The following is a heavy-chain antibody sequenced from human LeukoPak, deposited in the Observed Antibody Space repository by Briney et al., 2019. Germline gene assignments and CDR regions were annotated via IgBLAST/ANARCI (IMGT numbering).Heavy chain of an antibody. CDR3: ARDKDYYDSSGYHYYYGMDV. V-gene: IGHV3-33*01. J-gene: IGHJ6*02. CDR1: GLTFSDDG. Sequence: GRSLILSCAASGLTFSDDGMDSVRHPASKGLEWVALIWFVGSYKYYAHSVTDRFTISKDNSKNTLYLQMNRLRTKDTSVYYCARDKDYYDSSGYHYYYGMDVWGQGTTVTVSS. CDR2: IWFVGSYK. D-gene: IGHD3-22*01.